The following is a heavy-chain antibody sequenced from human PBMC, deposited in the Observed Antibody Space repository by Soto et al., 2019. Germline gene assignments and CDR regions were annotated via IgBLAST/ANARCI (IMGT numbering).Heavy chain of an antibody. CDR1: GGSISSYY. J-gene: IGHJ4*02. D-gene: IGHD5-18*01. V-gene: IGHV4-59*01. CDR3: ARDNRIQLWYFDY. CDR2: IYYSGST. Sequence: SETLSLTCTVSGGSISSYYWSWIRQPPGKGLEWIGYIYYSGSTNYNPSLKSRVTISVDTSTSTAYMELRSLRSDDTAVYYCARDNRIQLWYFDYWGQGTLVTVSS.